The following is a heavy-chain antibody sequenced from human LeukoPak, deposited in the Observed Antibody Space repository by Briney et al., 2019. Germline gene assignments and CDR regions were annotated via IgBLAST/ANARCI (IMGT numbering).Heavy chain of an antibody. J-gene: IGHJ4*02. CDR2: ISASGTDT. CDR1: GFTFDDYA. V-gene: IGHV3-23*01. D-gene: IGHD2-15*01. CDR3: ARVLGGPFDY. Sequence: PGRSLRLSCAASGFTFDDYAMTWVRQAPGKGLEWVSAISASGTDTYYVDSVKGRFTISRDNSKNTLYLQMNSLRAEDTAVYYCARVLGGPFDYWGQGTLVTVSS.